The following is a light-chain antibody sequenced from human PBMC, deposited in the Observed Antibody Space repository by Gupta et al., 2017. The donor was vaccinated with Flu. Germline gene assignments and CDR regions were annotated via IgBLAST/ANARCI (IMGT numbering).Light chain of an antibody. CDR2: EVN. Sequence: WSQQQHPGPAPKLLIYEVNRRPSGVSNRFSASQSGHTASLTISGLQAADEAEYYCSSYTSRNTQVFGTGTKVPLL. J-gene: IGLJ1*01. CDR3: SSYTSRNTQV. V-gene: IGLV2-14*01.